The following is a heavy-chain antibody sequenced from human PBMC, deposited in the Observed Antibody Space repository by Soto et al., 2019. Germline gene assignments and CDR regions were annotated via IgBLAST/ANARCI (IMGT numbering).Heavy chain of an antibody. CDR3: ARDLYVWGLPFDY. Sequence: QVQLVESGGGLVKPGGSLRLSCAASGFTFSDYYMSWIRQAPGKGLKWVSYITSSSSYTNYADSVKGRFTISRDNAKNLLYLQMNSLRAEDTAVYYCARDLYVWGLPFDYWGQGTLVTVSS. CDR1: GFTFSDYY. V-gene: IGHV3-11*06. J-gene: IGHJ4*02. CDR2: ITSSSSYT. D-gene: IGHD3-16*01.